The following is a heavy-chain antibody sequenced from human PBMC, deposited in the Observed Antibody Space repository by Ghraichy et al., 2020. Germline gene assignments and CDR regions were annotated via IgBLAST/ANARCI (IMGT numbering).Heavy chain of an antibody. CDR2: ISSSSSTI. D-gene: IGHD2-2*01. CDR1: GFNFRNYG. Sequence: GGSLRLSCAATGFNFRNYGMNWVRQAPGKGLEWVSYISSSSSTIFYSDSVRGRFTISRDNIKNSLFLQMSSLRVEDTALYFCARVDVIVPAAKLIDFWGQGTLVTVS. V-gene: IGHV3-48*04. J-gene: IGHJ4*02. CDR3: ARVDVIVPAAKLIDF.